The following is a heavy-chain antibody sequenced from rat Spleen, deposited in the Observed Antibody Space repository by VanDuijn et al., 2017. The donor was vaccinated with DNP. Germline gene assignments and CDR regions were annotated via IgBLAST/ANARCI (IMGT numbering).Heavy chain of an antibody. CDR1: GFTFSLYY. CDR2: IGSPAYAP. CDR3: VRWNSGHFDY. J-gene: IGHJ2*01. Sequence: EVQLVESGGGLVQPGRSLKLSCTASGFTFSLYYMAWVRQAPKKDLEWVAYIGSPAYAPYYGDSVKGRFTISRDNAKSTLYLQMNSLRSEDMATYYCVRWNSGHFDYWGQGVMVTVSS. V-gene: IGHV5-22*01. D-gene: IGHD4-3*01.